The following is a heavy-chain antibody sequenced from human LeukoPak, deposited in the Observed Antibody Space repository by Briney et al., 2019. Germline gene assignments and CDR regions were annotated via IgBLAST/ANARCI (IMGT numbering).Heavy chain of an antibody. V-gene: IGHV3-33*01. CDR3: AREWSAFDF. CDR1: GFTCTSYA. J-gene: IGHJ3*01. D-gene: IGHD2-15*01. Sequence: GGSLRLSCAASGFTCTSYAMHWVRPAPGKGLEWVAVAWQHGTDTAYADSVKGRFTISRDNSKNTLFLQMDSLSAEDTAIYYCAREWSAFDFWGQGTMVTVSS. CDR2: AWQHGTDT.